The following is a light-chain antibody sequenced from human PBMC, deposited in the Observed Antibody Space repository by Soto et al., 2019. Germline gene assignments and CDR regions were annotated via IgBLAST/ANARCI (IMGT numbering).Light chain of an antibody. CDR3: CSYEGSSPYV. Sequence: SVLTQPASVSGSPGQSITISCTGTSSDVGSYNLVSWYQQHPGKAPKLMIYEGSKRPSGVSNRFSGSKSGNMASPTISGLQAEDEADYYCCSYEGSSPYVSGTGTKVTVL. V-gene: IGLV2-23*01. CDR1: SSDVGSYNL. J-gene: IGLJ1*01. CDR2: EGS.